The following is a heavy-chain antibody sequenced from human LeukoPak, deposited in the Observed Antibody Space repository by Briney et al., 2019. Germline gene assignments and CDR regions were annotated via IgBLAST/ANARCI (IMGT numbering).Heavy chain of an antibody. CDR3: ARLDGIGYSGYDFAGH. J-gene: IGHJ4*02. V-gene: IGHV5-51*01. CDR1: GYSFTRDW. CDR2: IYPGDSDT. Sequence: GESLKISCEGSGYSFTRDWIGWVRQMPGKGLEWMGIIYPGDSDTRYSPSFQGQVAISVDRSISTAYLQWSSLKASDTAMYYCARLDGIGYSGYDFAGHWGQGTLVTVS. D-gene: IGHD5-12*01.